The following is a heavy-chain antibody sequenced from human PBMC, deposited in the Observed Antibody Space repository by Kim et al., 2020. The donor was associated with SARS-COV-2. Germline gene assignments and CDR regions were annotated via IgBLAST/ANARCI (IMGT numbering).Heavy chain of an antibody. CDR3: EASDY. Sequence: GGSLRLSCEASGFTFGRYAMSWARQAPGKGLEWVSTISDGGVRTHYADSVKGRFTISRDNSKSTLFLHMNSLRAEYTAVYYCEASDYWGQGSLVTVSS. V-gene: IGHV3-23*01. J-gene: IGHJ4*02. CDR1: GFTFGRYA. CDR2: ISDGGVRT.